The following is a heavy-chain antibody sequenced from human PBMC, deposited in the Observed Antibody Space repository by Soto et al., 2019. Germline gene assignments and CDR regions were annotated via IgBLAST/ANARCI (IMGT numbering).Heavy chain of an antibody. CDR1: GGSMSSFY. D-gene: IGHD2-15*01. CDR3: ARDRGGGWLDP. V-gene: IGHV4-4*07. Sequence: QVHLEESGPGLVKPSETLSLTCVVSGGSMSSFYWSWIRQSADKGLEWIGRIYPTGITNYNPSLKSRVTMSIDTSKKQFSLKVRSVTAADTARYYCARDRGGGWLDPWGQGALVTVSS. J-gene: IGHJ5*02. CDR2: IYPTGIT.